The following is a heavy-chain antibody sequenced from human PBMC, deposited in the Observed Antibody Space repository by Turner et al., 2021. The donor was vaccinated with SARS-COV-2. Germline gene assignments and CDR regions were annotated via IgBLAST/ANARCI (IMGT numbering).Heavy chain of an antibody. Sequence: QVQLVESGGGVVQPGRSLRLSCAASGFTFSRYGMHWVRQAPGKGLEWVAVISFDGSNKYYADSAKGRFTIYRDNSKNTLYLQMNSLRAEDTAVYYCANLWFGELFDYWGQGTLVTVSS. J-gene: IGHJ4*02. D-gene: IGHD3-10*01. CDR3: ANLWFGELFDY. CDR1: GFTFSRYG. CDR2: ISFDGSNK. V-gene: IGHV3-30*18.